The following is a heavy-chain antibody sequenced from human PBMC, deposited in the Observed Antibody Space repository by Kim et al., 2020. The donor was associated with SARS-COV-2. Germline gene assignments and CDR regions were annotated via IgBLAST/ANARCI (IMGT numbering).Heavy chain of an antibody. CDR3: ARGPIHYYDSSGYFTGGFDY. V-gene: IGHV3-53*04. J-gene: IGHJ4*02. D-gene: IGHD3-22*01. Sequence: RFTISRHNSKNTLYLQMNSLRAEDTAVYYCARGPIHYYDSSGYFTGGFDYWGQGTLVTVSS.